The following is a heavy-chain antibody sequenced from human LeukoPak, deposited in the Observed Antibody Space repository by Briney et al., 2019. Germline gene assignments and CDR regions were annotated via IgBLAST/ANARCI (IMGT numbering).Heavy chain of an antibody. Sequence: PGGSLRLSCAASGFTFSSYAMSWVCQAPGKGLEWVSAISGSGGSTCYADSVKGRFTISRDNSKNTLYLQMNSLGAEDTAVYYCARAPPSYGSGTNGDYNFDYWGQGTLVTVSS. D-gene: IGHD3-10*01. V-gene: IGHV3-23*01. J-gene: IGHJ4*02. CDR1: GFTFSSYA. CDR3: ARAPPSYGSGTNGDYNFDY. CDR2: ISGSGGST.